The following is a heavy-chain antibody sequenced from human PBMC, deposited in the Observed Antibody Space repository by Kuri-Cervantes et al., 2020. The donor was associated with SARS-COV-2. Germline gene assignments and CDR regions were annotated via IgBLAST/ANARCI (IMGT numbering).Heavy chain of an antibody. CDR1: GYTFTGYY. CDR2: INPNSGGT. Sequence: ASVKVSCKASGYTFTGYYIHWVRQAPGQGPEWMGWINPNSGGTIYSQKFQGRVTMTRDTSISTAYMELSRLTSDDTAVYYCARVNLKPNYYGSRGGWFDPWGQGTLVTVSS. J-gene: IGHJ5*02. CDR3: ARVNLKPNYYGSRGGWFDP. D-gene: IGHD3-10*01. V-gene: IGHV1-2*02.